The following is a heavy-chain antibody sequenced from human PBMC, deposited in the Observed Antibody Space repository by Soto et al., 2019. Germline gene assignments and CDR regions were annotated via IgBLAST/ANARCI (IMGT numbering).Heavy chain of an antibody. D-gene: IGHD6-19*01. J-gene: IGHJ6*02. CDR2: ISDGGSYT. V-gene: IGHV3-11*03. Sequence: GGALRLSCVASGFIFSDYYMAWIRRAPGQGLEWVSEISDGGSYTNHGHSVRGRASVSRDDARTTLYPQINNLRGEDTGVYYRASGPGAVNSYVGVDVWRQGTTATVSS. CDR3: ASGPGAVNSYVGVDV. CDR1: GFIFSDYY.